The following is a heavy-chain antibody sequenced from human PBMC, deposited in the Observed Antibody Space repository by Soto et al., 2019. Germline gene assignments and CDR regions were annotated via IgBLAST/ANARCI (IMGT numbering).Heavy chain of an antibody. D-gene: IGHD2-2*01. CDR3: ARRWYCSSTSCSPPGWFDP. J-gene: IGHJ5*02. V-gene: IGHV3-30*03. CDR1: GFTFSSYG. Sequence: GGSLRLSCAASGFTFSSYGMHWVRQAPGKGLERVAVISYDGSNKYYADSVKGRFTISRGNAKNSLYLQMNSLRAEDTAVYYCARRWYCSSTSCSPPGWFDPWGQGTLVTV. CDR2: ISYDGSNK.